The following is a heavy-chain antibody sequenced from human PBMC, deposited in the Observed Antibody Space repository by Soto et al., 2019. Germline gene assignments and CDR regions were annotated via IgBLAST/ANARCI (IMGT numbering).Heavy chain of an antibody. V-gene: IGHV5-51*03. Sequence: VHLVQSGAEVKKPGESLKISCKGFGYSFSDHWIAWVRQMPGRGLEWMGLIYPGESDTRYSPSFQGQVTISVDNSISTAYLQWSALKAPDTAMYYCAMAEGRALDLDYWGQGTLLTVSS. CDR1: GYSFSDHW. J-gene: IGHJ4*02. D-gene: IGHD3-10*01. CDR3: AMAEGRALDLDY. CDR2: IYPGESDT.